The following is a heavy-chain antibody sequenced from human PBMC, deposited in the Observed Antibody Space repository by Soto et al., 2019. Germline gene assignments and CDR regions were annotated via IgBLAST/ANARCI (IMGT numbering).Heavy chain of an antibody. CDR3: AKEGGNHYYYYAMDV. CDR1: GGSISSSSYY. CDR2: IYYSGST. D-gene: IGHD1-26*01. Sequence: SETLSLTCTVSGGSISSSSYYWGWIRQPPGKGLEWIGSIYYSGSTYYNPSLKSRVTISVDTSKNQFSLQLNSVTPEDTAVYYCAKEGGNHYYYYAMDVWGQGTTVTVSS. V-gene: IGHV4-39*02. J-gene: IGHJ6*02.